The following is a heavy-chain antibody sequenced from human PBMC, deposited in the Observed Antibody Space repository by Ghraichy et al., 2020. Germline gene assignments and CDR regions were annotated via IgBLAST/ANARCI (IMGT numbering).Heavy chain of an antibody. CDR1: GFTFSNYG. J-gene: IGHJ4*02. Sequence: GGSLRLSCAASGFTFSNYGMHWVRQAPGKGLEWVAVISYDGNNKYYADSVKGRFTISRDNSKNTLYLQMNSLRAEDTAVYSCAKGINSGSYCYFDYWGQGTLVTVSS. V-gene: IGHV3-30*18. D-gene: IGHD1-26*01. CDR3: AKGINSGSYCYFDY. CDR2: ISYDGNNK.